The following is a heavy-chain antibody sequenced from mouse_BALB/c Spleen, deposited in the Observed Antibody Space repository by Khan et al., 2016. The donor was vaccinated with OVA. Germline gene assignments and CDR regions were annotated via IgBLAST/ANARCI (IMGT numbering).Heavy chain of an antibody. CDR2: IWAGGST. Sequence: VQLQESGPGLVAPSQSLSITCTVSGFSLTSYGVHWVRQPPGKGLEWLGVIWAGGSTNYNSALMSRLSICKANTTSQVFLKMNSLQTDDTGRYDWARLEDIWGQGTTLTVSS. CDR3: ARLEDI. V-gene: IGHV2-9*02. J-gene: IGHJ2*01. D-gene: IGHD1-3*01. CDR1: GFSLTSYG.